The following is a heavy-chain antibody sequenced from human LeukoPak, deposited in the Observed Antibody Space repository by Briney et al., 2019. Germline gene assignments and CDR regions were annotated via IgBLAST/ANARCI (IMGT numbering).Heavy chain of an antibody. Sequence: GGSPRLSCAASGFTFSGYGMHWVRQAPGKGLEWVAVIWYDGSNKYYADSVKGRFTVSRDNSKNTLYLQMNSLRAEDTAVYYCARDGGQLLLSGWFDPWGQGTLVTVSS. CDR1: GFTFSGYG. CDR2: IWYDGSNK. V-gene: IGHV3-33*01. J-gene: IGHJ5*02. D-gene: IGHD2-15*01. CDR3: ARDGGQLLLSGWFDP.